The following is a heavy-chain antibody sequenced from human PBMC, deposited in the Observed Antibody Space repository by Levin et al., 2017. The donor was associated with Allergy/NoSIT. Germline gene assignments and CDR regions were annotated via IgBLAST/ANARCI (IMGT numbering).Heavy chain of an antibody. D-gene: IGHD4-11*01. CDR3: ARGDFSSYADLGDSTY. CDR2: INPSGGST. J-gene: IGHJ4*02. V-gene: IGHV1-46*01. CDR1: GYDFSLYY. Sequence: RASVKVSCKASGYDFSLYYMHWVRQAPGQGLEWMGIINPSGGSTNYAQKFQGRVIMTSDTSTDTVYMDLKNLRSEDTAVYFCARGDFSSYADLGDSTYWGQGTLVTVSS.